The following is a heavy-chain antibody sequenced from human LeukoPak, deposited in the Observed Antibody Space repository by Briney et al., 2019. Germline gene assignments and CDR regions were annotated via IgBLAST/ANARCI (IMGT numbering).Heavy chain of an antibody. J-gene: IGHJ4*02. Sequence: GGSLRLSCAASGFTFRSYSMNWVRQVPGKGLEWVSFISGMSSTIYYADSVKGRFTTSRDNAKNSVYLQMNSLRDEDTAVYYCARDSSDAYNPEPGYWGQGTLVTVSS. CDR2: ISGMSSTI. D-gene: IGHD5-24*01. V-gene: IGHV3-48*02. CDR3: ARDSSDAYNPEPGY. CDR1: GFTFRSYS.